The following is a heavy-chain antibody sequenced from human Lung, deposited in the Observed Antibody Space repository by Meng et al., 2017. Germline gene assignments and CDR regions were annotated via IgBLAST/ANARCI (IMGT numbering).Heavy chain of an antibody. CDR1: GGALSDYY. J-gene: IGHJ4*02. D-gene: IGHD4-11*01. V-gene: IGHV4-34*01. Sequence: QLQQRGAGLLKPSDTLSLTCVFAGGALSDYYCSWSRHPPGKGLGWIGEMNHNGSTNYNPPPESRATISVDTSQNNLSLKLRSVTAADSAVYYCARGPTTMAHDFDYWGQGTLVTVSS. CDR2: MNHNGST. CDR3: ARGPTTMAHDFDY.